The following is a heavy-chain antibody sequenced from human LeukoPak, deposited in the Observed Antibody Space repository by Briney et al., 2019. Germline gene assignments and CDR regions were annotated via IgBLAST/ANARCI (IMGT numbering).Heavy chain of an antibody. J-gene: IGHJ6*04. D-gene: IGHD4-11*01. CDR3: ARGPITTAVGYYYGMDV. CDR2: IYYSGST. Sequence: PSDTLSLTCTVSCGSISSGGYYWSWIRQHPGKGLELIGYIYYSGSTYYNPSLKSRLTISVDTSKNQFSLKLSSVTAADTAVYYCARGPITTAVGYYYGMDVWGKGTTATVSS. CDR1: CGSISSGGYY. V-gene: IGHV4-31*03.